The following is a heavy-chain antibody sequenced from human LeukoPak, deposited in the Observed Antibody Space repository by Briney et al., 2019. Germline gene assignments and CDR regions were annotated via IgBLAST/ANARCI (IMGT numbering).Heavy chain of an antibody. J-gene: IGHJ4*02. Sequence: GGSLRLSCAASGFTFNSFGMHWVRQAPGKGLEWVSFILYDGIDKYYADSVEGRFTISRDNSKNTLYLHMNSLRAEDTAVCYCARAYTGYALDNFWGQGTLVTVSS. V-gene: IGHV3-30*02. CDR1: GFTFNSFG. CDR2: ILYDGIDK. D-gene: IGHD5-12*01. CDR3: ARAYTGYALDNF.